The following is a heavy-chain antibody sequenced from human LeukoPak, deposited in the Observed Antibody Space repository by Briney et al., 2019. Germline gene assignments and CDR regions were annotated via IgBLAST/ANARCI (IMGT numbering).Heavy chain of an antibody. J-gene: IGHJ4*02. CDR3: ARDVGGGPFFDY. D-gene: IGHD2-15*01. V-gene: IGHV4-59*01. Sequence: PSETLSLTCTVSGGSISSYYWSWIRQPPGKGLEWIGYVYYRGSTDYNPSLKSRVTISVDTSKNQFSLKLSSVTAADTAVYYCARDVGGGPFFDYWGQGILVTVSS. CDR2: VYYRGST. CDR1: GGSISSYY.